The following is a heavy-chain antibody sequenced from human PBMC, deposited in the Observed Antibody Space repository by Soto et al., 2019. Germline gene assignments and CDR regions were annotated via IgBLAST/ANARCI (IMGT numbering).Heavy chain of an antibody. CDR3: ARAGFGHGLDV. CDR1: GFTSSDHY. CDR2: TANKRSRYTT. Sequence: EVELVESGGGLVQAGGSLRVSCGVSGFTSSDHYMDWVRQAPGKGLEWVGRTANKRSRYTTEYAASVKGRCIIARDDSKNSVYLQMNSLKNDDTAVYYCARAGFGHGLDVWGQGTKVTVSS. V-gene: IGHV3-72*01. D-gene: IGHD3-16*01. J-gene: IGHJ6*01.